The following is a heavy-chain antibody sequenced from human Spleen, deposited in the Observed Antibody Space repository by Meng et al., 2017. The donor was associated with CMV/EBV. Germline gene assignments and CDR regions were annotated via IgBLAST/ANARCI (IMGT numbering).Heavy chain of an antibody. Sequence: ETLSLTCAASEFSFSSYAMTWVRQAPGKGLEWVGRIKSKTDGGTTDYAAPVKGRFTISRDNAKNSLYLQMNSLRAEDTAVYYCARDRYHDFWSGYYTYYGMDVWGQGTTVTVSS. V-gene: IGHV3-15*01. CDR3: ARDRYHDFWSGYYTYYGMDV. D-gene: IGHD3-3*01. J-gene: IGHJ6*02. CDR2: IKSKTDGGTT. CDR1: EFSFSSYA.